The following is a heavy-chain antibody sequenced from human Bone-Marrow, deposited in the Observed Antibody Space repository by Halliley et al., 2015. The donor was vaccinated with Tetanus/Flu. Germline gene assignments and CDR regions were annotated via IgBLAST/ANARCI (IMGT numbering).Heavy chain of an antibody. D-gene: IGHD3-3*01. CDR1: GGSFSGYY. J-gene: IGHJ6*02. CDR3: ASHRATLGGVGGLDV. V-gene: IGHV4-34*01. Sequence: GLVKPSQTLSLTCGVDGGSFSGYYWAWIRQSPGKGLEWIGEMNQSGSSTYNPSLKSRVTISGDTSKNQLSLRLTSVTAADTAVYYCASHRATLGGVGGLDVWGQGTTVTVSS. CDR2: MNQSGSS.